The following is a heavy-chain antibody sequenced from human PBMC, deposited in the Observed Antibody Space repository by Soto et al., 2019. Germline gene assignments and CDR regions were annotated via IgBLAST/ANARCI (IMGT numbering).Heavy chain of an antibody. D-gene: IGHD2-15*01. CDR1: GGSISSYY. CDR2: IYYSGST. J-gene: IGHJ4*02. V-gene: IGHV4-59*08. Sequence: SETLSLTCTVSGGSISSYYWSWIRQPPGKGLEWIGYIYYSGSTNYNPSLKSRVTISVDTSKNQFSLKLSSVTAADTAVYYCARHAIGCSGGSCYSYFDYWGQGTLVTGLL. CDR3: ARHAIGCSGGSCYSYFDY.